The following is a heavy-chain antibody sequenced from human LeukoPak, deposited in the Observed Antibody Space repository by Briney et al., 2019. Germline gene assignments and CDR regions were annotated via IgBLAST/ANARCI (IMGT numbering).Heavy chain of an antibody. CDR2: ISGSGGST. D-gene: IGHD3-22*01. CDR3: AKVSVTMIVVVTSDAFDI. Sequence: GGSLRLSCAASGFTFSSYAVSWVRQAPGKGLEWVSAISGSGGSTYYADSVKGRFTISRDNSKNTLYLQMNSLRAEDTAVYYCAKVSVTMIVVVTSDAFDIRGQGTMVTVSS. CDR1: GFTFSSYA. V-gene: IGHV3-23*01. J-gene: IGHJ3*02.